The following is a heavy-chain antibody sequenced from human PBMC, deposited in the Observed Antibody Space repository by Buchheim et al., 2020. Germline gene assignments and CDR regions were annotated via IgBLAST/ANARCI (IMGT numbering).Heavy chain of an antibody. CDR2: ISYDGSNK. Sequence: QVQLVESGGGVVQPGRSLRLSCAASGFTFSSYAMHWVRQAPGKGLEWVAVISYDGSNKYYADSVKGRFTISRDNSKNTLYLQMNSLRAEDTAVYYCARDDPYSGYDCLDYWGQRTL. CDR3: ARDDPYSGYDCLDY. V-gene: IGHV3-30-3*01. J-gene: IGHJ4*02. CDR1: GFTFSSYA. D-gene: IGHD5-12*01.